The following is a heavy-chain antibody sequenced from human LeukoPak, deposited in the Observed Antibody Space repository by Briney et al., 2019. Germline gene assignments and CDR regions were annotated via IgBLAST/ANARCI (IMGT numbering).Heavy chain of an antibody. J-gene: IGHJ6*02. CDR3: ARGGTATYYNGDV. CDR2: IFDTGST. CDR1: GGSISGYY. Sequence: PSETLSLTCTVSGGSISGYYWNWTRQPPGEGLEWIGRIFDTGSTDYNPSLKSRVTISVDTSKNQFSMKLTSVTAADTAVYYCARGGTATYYNGDVWGQGTTVTVSS. V-gene: IGHV4-59*01. D-gene: IGHD2-15*01.